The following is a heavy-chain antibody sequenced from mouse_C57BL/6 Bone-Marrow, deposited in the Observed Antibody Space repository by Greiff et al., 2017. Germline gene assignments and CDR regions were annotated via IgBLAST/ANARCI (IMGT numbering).Heavy chain of an antibody. V-gene: IGHV1-64*01. CDR2: IHPNSGST. CDR1: GYTFTSYW. CDR3: ARYRATVVGHWYFDV. J-gene: IGHJ1*03. D-gene: IGHD1-1*01. Sequence: QVQLQQPGAELVKPGASVKLSCKASGYTFTSYWMHWVKQRPGQGLEWIGMIHPNSGSTNYNEKFKSKATLTVDKSSSTAYMQLSSLTSEDSAVYYCARYRATVVGHWYFDVWGTGTTVTVSS.